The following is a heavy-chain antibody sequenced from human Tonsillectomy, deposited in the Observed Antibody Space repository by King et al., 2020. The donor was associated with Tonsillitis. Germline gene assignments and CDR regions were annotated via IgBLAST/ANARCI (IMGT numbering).Heavy chain of an antibody. CDR3: AKRRPNSRGHGEFDY. D-gene: IGHD5-18*01. V-gene: IGHV3-30*18. Sequence: VQLVESGGGVVQPGRSLRLSCAASGFIFSHYAMHWVRQTPGRGLEWVAVVAYDGSDKSYADSVRGRFTISRDNSKNTLFLQMNSLRPEDTAVYYCAKRRPNSRGHGEFDYWGQGTLVTVSS. CDR2: VAYDGSDK. CDR1: GFIFSHYA. J-gene: IGHJ4*02.